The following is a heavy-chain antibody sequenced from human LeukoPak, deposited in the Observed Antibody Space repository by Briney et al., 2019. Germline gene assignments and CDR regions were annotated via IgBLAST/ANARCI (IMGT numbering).Heavy chain of an antibody. CDR1: GGSISSSSYY. D-gene: IGHD6-19*01. Sequence: SETLSLTRTVSGGSISSSSYYWGWIRQPPGKGLEWIGSIYYSGSTYYNPSLKSRVTISVDTSKNQFSLKLSSVTAADTAVYYCAREAASSGWSKSDWFDPWGQGTLVTVSS. CDR3: AREAASSGWSKSDWFDP. CDR2: IYYSGST. V-gene: IGHV4-39*07. J-gene: IGHJ5*02.